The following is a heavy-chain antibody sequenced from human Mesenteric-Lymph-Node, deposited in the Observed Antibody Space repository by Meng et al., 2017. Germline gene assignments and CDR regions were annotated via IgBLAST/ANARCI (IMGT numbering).Heavy chain of an antibody. D-gene: IGHD3-10*01. V-gene: IGHV7-4-1*01. CDR3: ARDDTYGSLDY. J-gene: IGHJ4*02. CDR1: GYTFTGYY. CDR2: INTNTGNP. Sequence: QVQLVQSGAEVKKPGASVKVSCKASGYTFTGYYMHWVRQAPGQGLEWMGWINTNTGNPTSAQGFTGRFLFSLDTSVSTAYLHILNLKAEDTAMYYCARDDTYGSLDYWGQGTLVTVSS.